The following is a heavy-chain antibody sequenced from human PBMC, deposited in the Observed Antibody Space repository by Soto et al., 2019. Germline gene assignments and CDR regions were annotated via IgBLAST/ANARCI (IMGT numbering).Heavy chain of an antibody. J-gene: IGHJ4*02. CDR3: ARYSGKYQGPIDY. D-gene: IGHD1-26*01. CDR1: GFTFSHYG. CDR2: ISYDGSNK. Sequence: QVQLVESGGGVVQPGRSLRLSCAASGFTFSHYGIHWVRQAPGKGLEWLAVISYDGSNKHYADSVKGRFTVSRDNSKNTLHLQMISLRPEDAAVYFCARYSGKYQGPIDYWGQGNLVTVTS. V-gene: IGHV3-30*03.